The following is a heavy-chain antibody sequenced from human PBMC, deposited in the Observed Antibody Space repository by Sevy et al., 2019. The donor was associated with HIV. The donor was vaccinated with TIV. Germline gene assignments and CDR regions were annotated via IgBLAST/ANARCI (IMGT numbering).Heavy chain of an antibody. CDR1: GYTFTSYG. CDR3: ASSYNHNWFDP. CDR2: ISAYNGNT. J-gene: IGHJ5*02. V-gene: IGHV1-18*04. Sequence: ASVKVSCKASGYTFTSYGISWVRQAPGQGLEWMGWISAYNGNTNYAQKLQGRVTMTTDTSTSTAYMELRSLRSDDTAVYYCASSYNHNWFDPWGQRTLVTDSS. D-gene: IGHD3-10*01.